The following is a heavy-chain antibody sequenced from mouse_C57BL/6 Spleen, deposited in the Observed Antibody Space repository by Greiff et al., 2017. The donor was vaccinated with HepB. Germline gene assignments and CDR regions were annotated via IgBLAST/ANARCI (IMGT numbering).Heavy chain of an antibody. CDR1: GYTFTSYW. CDR2: IDPSDSET. V-gene: IGHV1-52*01. Sequence: QVQLQQPGAELVRPGSSVKLSCKASGYTFTSYWMHWVKQRPIQGLEWIGNIDPSDSETHYNQKFKDKATLTVDKSSSTAYMQLSSLTSEDSAVYYCASGGEGYYGSVLDYWGQGTTLTVSS. CDR3: ASGGEGYYGSVLDY. D-gene: IGHD1-1*01. J-gene: IGHJ2*01.